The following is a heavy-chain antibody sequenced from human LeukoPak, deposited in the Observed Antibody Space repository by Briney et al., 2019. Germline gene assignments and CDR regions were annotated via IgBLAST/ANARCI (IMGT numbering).Heavy chain of an antibody. CDR1: GGSISSSSYY. CDR3: ARDKLLWFGELGRDAFDI. CDR2: IYYSGST. D-gene: IGHD3-10*01. Sequence: SETLSLTCTVSGGSISSSSYYWGWIRQPPGKGLEWIGSIYYSGSTYYNPSLKSRVTISVDTSKNQFSLKLSSVTAADTAVYYCARDKLLWFGELGRDAFDIWGQGTMVTVSS. J-gene: IGHJ3*02. V-gene: IGHV4-39*07.